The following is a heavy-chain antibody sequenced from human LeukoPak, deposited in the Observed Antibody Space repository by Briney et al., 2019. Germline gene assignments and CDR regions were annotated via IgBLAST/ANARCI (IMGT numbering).Heavy chain of an antibody. CDR2: IYYSGDT. CDR1: RGSVSGYS. J-gene: IGHJ5*02. Sequence: SETLSLTCTVSRGSVSGYSWSWIRQSPGGGLEWIGYIYYSGDTAYNPSLRSRVTLSVDTSKNQFSLQLRSVTTADTAVYYCVRGPYGASISKWFDPWGQGTQVIVSP. V-gene: IGHV4-59*02. D-gene: IGHD4/OR15-4a*01. CDR3: VRGPYGASISKWFDP.